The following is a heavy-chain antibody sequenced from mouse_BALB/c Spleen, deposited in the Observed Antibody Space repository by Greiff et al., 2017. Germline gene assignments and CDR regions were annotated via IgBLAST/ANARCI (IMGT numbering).Heavy chain of an antibody. CDR3: TRGPRYDYAMDY. V-gene: IGHV1S127*01. CDR2: IDPSDSYT. D-gene: IGHD2-14*01. CDR1: GYTFTSYW. Sequence: VQLQQPGAELVKPGASVKMSCKASGYTFTSYWMHWVKQRPGQGLEWIGTIDPSDSYTSYNQKFKGKATLTVDTSSSTAYMQLSSLTSEDSAVYYCTRGPRYDYAMDYWGQGTSVTVSS. J-gene: IGHJ4*01.